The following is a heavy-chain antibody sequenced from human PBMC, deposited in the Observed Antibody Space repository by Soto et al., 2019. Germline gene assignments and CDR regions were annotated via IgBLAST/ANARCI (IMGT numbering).Heavy chain of an antibody. Sequence: QGQLVESGGGVVQPGRSLRLSCAASGFTFRSYGMHWVRQGPGKGLEWVAVISYDGNNEYYADSVKGRFTISRDNSENTLYLQMNSLRDEDTAVYYCATSFYLNSGSYYHFKYWGQGTLVTVSS. CDR1: GFTFRSYG. V-gene: IGHV3-30*03. J-gene: IGHJ4*02. CDR3: ATSFYLNSGSYYHFKY. CDR2: ISYDGNNE. D-gene: IGHD3-10*01.